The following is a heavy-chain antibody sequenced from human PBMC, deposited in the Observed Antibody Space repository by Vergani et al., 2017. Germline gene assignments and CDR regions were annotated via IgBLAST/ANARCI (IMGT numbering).Heavy chain of an antibody. J-gene: IGHJ6*03. D-gene: IGHD3-3*01. CDR3: ARNSVTIFGVVIREVYMDV. Sequence: EVQLVESGGGLVQPGGSLRLSCAASGFTFSSYWMHWFRQAPGKGLVWVSRINSDGSSTSYADSVKGRFTISRDNAKNTLYLQINSLRAENTAVYYCARNSVTIFGVVIREVYMDVCGXXP. CDR1: GFTFSSYW. V-gene: IGHV3-74*01. CDR2: INSDGSST.